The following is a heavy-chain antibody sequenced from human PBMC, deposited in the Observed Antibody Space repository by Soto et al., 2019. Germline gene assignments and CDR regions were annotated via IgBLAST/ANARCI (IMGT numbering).Heavy chain of an antibody. J-gene: IGHJ4*02. Sequence: QVQLQESGPGLVKPSQTLSLTCTVSGGSISSGGYYWSWIRQHPGKGLEWIGYIYYSGSTYYNPSLKSRVXXSXDXXKNQFSLKLSSVTAADTAVYYCARHGGGSYYSFDYWGQGTLVTVSS. D-gene: IGHD1-26*01. V-gene: IGHV4-31*03. CDR1: GGSISSGGYY. CDR3: ARHGGGSYYSFDY. CDR2: IYYSGST.